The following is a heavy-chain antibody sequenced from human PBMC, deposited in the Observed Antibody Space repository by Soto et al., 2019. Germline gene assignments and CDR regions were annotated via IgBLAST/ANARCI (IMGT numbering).Heavy chain of an antibody. J-gene: IGHJ6*02. V-gene: IGHV5-51*01. D-gene: IGHD3-10*01. CDR1: GYSFTSYY. CDR3: ARQRITRVRGVSSSGLDV. CDR2: IHPGDSET. Sequence: RESLKISCKGSGYSFTSYYIAWGRQMPGKGLEWMGIIHPGDSETRYSPSFQGHVIISADKSISSAYLQWSSLEAADTAMYYCARQRITRVRGVSSSGLDVWGQGTTVTVSS.